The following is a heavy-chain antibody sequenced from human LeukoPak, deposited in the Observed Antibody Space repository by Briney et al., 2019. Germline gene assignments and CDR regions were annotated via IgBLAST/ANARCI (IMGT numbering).Heavy chain of an antibody. Sequence: PGGSLRLSCAASGFTFSSYDMHWVRQAPGKGLEWVAVISYDGSNKYYADSVKGRFTISRDNSKNTLYLQMNSLRAEDTAVYYCAKRRGFGELNFDYWGQGTLVTVSS. CDR1: GFTFSSYD. V-gene: IGHV3-30*18. CDR3: AKRRGFGELNFDY. J-gene: IGHJ4*02. CDR2: ISYDGSNK. D-gene: IGHD3-10*01.